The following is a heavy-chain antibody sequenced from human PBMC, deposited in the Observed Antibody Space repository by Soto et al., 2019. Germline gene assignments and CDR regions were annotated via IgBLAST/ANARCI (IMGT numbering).Heavy chain of an antibody. V-gene: IGHV4-59*08. Sequence: QVQLQESGPGLVKPSETLSLTCTVSGDSISSDYWTWIRQPPGKGLEWIGYIYYTGSAHYNQSLKSRVSMSVATSKKQFSLELSSVTAADTAVYYCARRLGPRSRFDPWGQGTLVTVSS. D-gene: IGHD3-16*01. CDR1: GDSISSDY. CDR3: ARRLGPRSRFDP. CDR2: IYYTGSA. J-gene: IGHJ5*02.